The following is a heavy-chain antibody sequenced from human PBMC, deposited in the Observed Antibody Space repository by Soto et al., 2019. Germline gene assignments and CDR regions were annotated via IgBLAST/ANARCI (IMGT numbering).Heavy chain of an antibody. V-gene: IGHV3-23*01. CDR3: VREKVTMIVGFYYFDY. Sequence: PGGSLILSCAASGFTLSDYAMSWVRQAPGEGLEWVAVRSGSGGSTYYADSVKGRFTISRDDAKNTLYLQMNSLRAEDTAVYYCVREKVTMIVGFYYFDYWGQGTLVTVSS. J-gene: IGHJ4*02. CDR1: GFTLSDYA. D-gene: IGHD3-22*01. CDR2: RSGSGGST.